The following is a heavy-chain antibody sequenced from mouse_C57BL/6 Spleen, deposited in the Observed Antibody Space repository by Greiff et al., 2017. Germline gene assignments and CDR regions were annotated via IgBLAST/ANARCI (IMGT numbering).Heavy chain of an antibody. CDR1: GFTFSSYA. Sequence: EVKLMESGEGLVKPGGSLKLSCAASGFTFSSYAMSWVRQTPEKRLEWVAYISSGGDYIYYADTVKGRFTISRDNARNTLYLQMSSLKSEDTAMYYCTRKWLRDAMDYWGQGTSVTVSS. J-gene: IGHJ4*01. CDR3: TRKWLRDAMDY. D-gene: IGHD2-2*01. CDR2: ISSGGDYI. V-gene: IGHV5-9-1*02.